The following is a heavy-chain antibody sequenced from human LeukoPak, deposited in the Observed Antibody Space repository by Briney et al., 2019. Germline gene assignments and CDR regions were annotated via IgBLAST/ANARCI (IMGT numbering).Heavy chain of an antibody. Sequence: GGCLRLSCVASGFTSGSHWMSWVRQAPGKGLEWVASIKQDVSKIHYVDSVKGRFTISGDKAKNSLYLQMNSLRVEDTALYYCARGPPYGSRSDFFDYWGQGTLVTVSS. CDR1: GFTSGSHW. J-gene: IGHJ4*02. CDR2: IKQDVSKI. V-gene: IGHV3-7*01. CDR3: ARGPPYGSRSDFFDY. D-gene: IGHD3-10*01.